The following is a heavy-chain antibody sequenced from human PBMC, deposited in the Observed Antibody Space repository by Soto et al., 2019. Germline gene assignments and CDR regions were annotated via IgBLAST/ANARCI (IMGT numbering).Heavy chain of an antibody. CDR3: AGLMTTVTTCWFDP. J-gene: IGHJ5*02. Sequence: QVQLQESVPGLVKPSQTLSLTCTVAGGSISSGGYYWSWIRQHPGKGLEWSGYIYYSGSTYYNPSLKSRVTISVDTSKNQFSLKLSSVTAADTAVYYCAGLMTTVTTCWFDPWGQGTLVTVSS. CDR2: IYYSGST. V-gene: IGHV4-31*03. CDR1: GGSISSGGYY. D-gene: IGHD4-17*01.